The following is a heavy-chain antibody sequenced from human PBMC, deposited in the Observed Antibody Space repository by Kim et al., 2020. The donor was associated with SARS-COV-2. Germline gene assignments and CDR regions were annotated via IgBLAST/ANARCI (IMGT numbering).Heavy chain of an antibody. CDR2: ISAGGTST. CDR1: GFTFNTYA. J-gene: IGHJ4*02. CDR3: ISYSDYDEY. D-gene: IGHD3-16*01. Sequence: GGSLRLSCAASGFTFNTYAMSWVRQAPGKGLEWVSSISAGGTSTYYADSVKGRFTISRDNSRYTLYLQMNSLRAEDTALYYCISYSDYDEYWGQGTVVTV. V-gene: IGHV3-23*01.